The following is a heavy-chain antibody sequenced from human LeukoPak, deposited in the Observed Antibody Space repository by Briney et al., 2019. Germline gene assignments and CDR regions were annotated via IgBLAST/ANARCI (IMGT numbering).Heavy chain of an antibody. V-gene: IGHV4-4*02. CDR1: GGSIRSINW. CDR2: MYYRGNT. CDR3: AKMAPRGASVL. D-gene: IGHD5-24*01. Sequence: SETLSLTCAVSGGSIRSINWGICVRQPPGKGLEWVGHMYYRGNTFYHPSLKSRVTISVDTCKSDFSLRLTSVTTADTAVYYCAKMAPRGASVLWGQGNLVTVSS. J-gene: IGHJ4*02.